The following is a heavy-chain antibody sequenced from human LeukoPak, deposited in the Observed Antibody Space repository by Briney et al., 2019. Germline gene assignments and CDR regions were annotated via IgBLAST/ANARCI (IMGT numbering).Heavy chain of an antibody. D-gene: IGHD3-22*01. V-gene: IGHV4-61*08. CDR1: GGSISSGGYY. CDR2: IYYSGST. CDR3: ASGSFGDSSGSFDY. J-gene: IGHJ4*02. Sequence: PSQTLSLTCTVSGGSISSGGYYWSWIRQPPGKGLEWIGYIYYSGSTNYNPSLKSRVTISVDTSKNQFSLKLSSVTAADTAVYYCASGSFGDSSGSFDYWGQGTLVTVSS.